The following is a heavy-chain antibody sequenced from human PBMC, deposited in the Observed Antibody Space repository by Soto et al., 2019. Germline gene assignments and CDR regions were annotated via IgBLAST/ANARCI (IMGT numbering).Heavy chain of an antibody. CDR3: ARLVYRAGGRIFDS. CDR1: GFSLSISGEG. V-gene: IGHV2-5*01. J-gene: IGHJ4*02. Sequence: QITLKESGPTLVKPTQTLTLTCTFSGFSLSISGEGVGWIRQPPGKALEWLALIYWSDEKHYSPSLKNRLTITKDTSKNQVVLTMTNMDPVDTATYYCARLVYRAGGRIFDSWGQGSLATVSS. CDR2: IYWSDEK. D-gene: IGHD3-16*01.